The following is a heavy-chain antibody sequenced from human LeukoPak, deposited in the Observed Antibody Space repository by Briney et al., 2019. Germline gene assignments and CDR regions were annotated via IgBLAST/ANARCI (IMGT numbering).Heavy chain of an antibody. CDR3: ARGPPSGYSYGSYFDY. CDR2: INHSGST. Sequence: PSETLSLTCAAYGGSFSGYYWSWIRQPPGKGLEWIGEINHSGSTNYNPSLKSRVTISVDTSKNQFSLKLSSVTAADTAVYYCARGPPSGYSYGSYFDYWGRGTLVTVSS. CDR1: GGSFSGYY. V-gene: IGHV4-34*01. J-gene: IGHJ4*02. D-gene: IGHD5-18*01.